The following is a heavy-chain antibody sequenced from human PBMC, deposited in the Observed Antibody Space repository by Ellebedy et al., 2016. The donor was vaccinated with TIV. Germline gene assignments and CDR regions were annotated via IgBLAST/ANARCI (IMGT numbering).Heavy chain of an antibody. CDR2: VSGKDGET. J-gene: IGHJ3*02. CDR3: ARDFHYYASGSWDDTFDI. Sequence: AASVKVSCKASGYTFASYGVSWVRQARGQGLEWIGWVSGKDGETNYGQKFESRVTMTTDASTSTAYMDLRSLRSGDTAVYFCARDFHYYASGSWDDTFDIWGQGTVVTVSS. CDR1: GYTFASYG. V-gene: IGHV1-18*01. D-gene: IGHD3-10*01.